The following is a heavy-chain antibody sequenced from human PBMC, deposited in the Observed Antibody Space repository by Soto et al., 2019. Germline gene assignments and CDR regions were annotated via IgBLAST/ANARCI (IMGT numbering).Heavy chain of an antibody. CDR1: GLSFPNYA. Sequence: LLESGGGLVQPGGSLRLSCVASGLSFPNYAMNWVRQAPGKGLEWVSGIGGSGAYTYYADSVKGRFTISRDNSKNTVYLQMNSLRGEDTAVYYCGNGSSSTQFLNYYFYHMDVWGKGTTVSVSS. V-gene: IGHV3-23*01. CDR3: GNGSSSTQFLNYYFYHMDV. J-gene: IGHJ6*03. CDR2: IGGSGAYT. D-gene: IGHD2-2*01.